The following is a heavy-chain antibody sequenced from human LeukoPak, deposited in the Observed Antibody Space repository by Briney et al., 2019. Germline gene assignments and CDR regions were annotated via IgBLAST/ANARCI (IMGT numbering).Heavy chain of an antibody. CDR1: GVSISSYY. V-gene: IGHV4-59*01. CDR2: IYYSGST. J-gene: IGHJ4*02. Sequence: SETLSLTCTVTGVSISSYYWSWIRQPPGKGLEWIGYIYYSGSTNYNPSLKSRVTISVDTSKNQFSLKLSSVTASDTAVYYCARGGGGGWYDHDYWGQGTLVTVSS. CDR3: ARGGGGGWYDHDY. D-gene: IGHD6-19*01.